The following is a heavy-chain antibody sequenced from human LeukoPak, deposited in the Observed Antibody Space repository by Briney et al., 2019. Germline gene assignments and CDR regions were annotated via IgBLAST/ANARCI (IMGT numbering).Heavy chain of an antibody. D-gene: IGHD7-27*01. J-gene: IGHJ3*02. CDR2: VFHSGST. CDR1: GYSISSGYY. CDR3: ARLGISAFDI. Sequence: SETLSLTCAVSGYSISSGYYWGWIRQPPGKGLEWIGSVFHSGSTYYNPSLKSRVTISVDTSKNQFSLKLSSVTAADTAVYYCARLGISAFDIWGQGTMVTVSS. V-gene: IGHV4-38-2*01.